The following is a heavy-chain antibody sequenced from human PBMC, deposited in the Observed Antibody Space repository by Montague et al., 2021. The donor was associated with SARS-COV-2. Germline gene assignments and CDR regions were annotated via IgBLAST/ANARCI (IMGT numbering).Heavy chain of an antibody. CDR3: ASDRDYGDYY. CDR1: GGSVSSGGYS. D-gene: IGHD4-17*01. Sequence: TLSLTCTVSGGSVSSGGYSWFWIREPPGKGLEWIGHIHNSGNTYYNPSLKSRATISGDRPKNQFSLRVTSVSAADTAVYYCASDRDYGDYYWGQGILVTVSS. CDR2: IHNSGNT. V-gene: IGHV4-30-2*01. J-gene: IGHJ4*02.